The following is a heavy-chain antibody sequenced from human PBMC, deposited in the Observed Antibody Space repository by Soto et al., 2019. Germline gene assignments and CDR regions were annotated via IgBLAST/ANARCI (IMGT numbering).Heavy chain of an antibody. CDR1: GYTFTNYY. CDR2: INPNTGGT. CDR3: ARQLAYCGGDCYTEPIDY. J-gene: IGHJ4*02. D-gene: IGHD2-21*02. V-gene: IGHV1-2*06. Sequence: ASVKVSCKASGYTFTNYYVLWVRQAPGQGLEWVGRINPNTGGTNYAQEFQDRVTMTRDTSITTAYMELGRLRSDDTAVYYCARQLAYCGGDCYTEPIDYWGQGTQVTVSS.